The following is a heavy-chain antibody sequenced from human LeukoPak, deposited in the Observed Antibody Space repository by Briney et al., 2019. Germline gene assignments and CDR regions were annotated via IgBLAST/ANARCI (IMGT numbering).Heavy chain of an antibody. CDR2: IWYDGSNK. D-gene: IGHD2-15*01. J-gene: IGHJ4*02. V-gene: IGHV3-33*06. CDR1: GFTFSSYG. CDR3: AKDRVVVAATMAFDY. Sequence: GGSLRLSCAASGFTFSSYGMHWVRQAPGKGLEWVAVIWYDGSNKYYADSVKGRFTISRDNSKNTLYLQMNSLRAEDTAVYYCAKDRVVVAATMAFDYWGQGALVTVSS.